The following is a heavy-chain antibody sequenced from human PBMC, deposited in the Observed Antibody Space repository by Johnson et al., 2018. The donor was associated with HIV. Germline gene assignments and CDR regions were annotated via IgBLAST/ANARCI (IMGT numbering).Heavy chain of an antibody. CDR3: ARESSAGEYSYGII. V-gene: IGHV3-30*02. Sequence: QVQLVESGGGLVQPGGSLRLSCAASGLAFSSYGMHWVRQAPGKGLEWVAFIRYDVTKKYYADSVKGRFTISRDNFKNRLYLQMNSLKAEDTAVYYCARESSAGEYSYGIIWGQGTMVTVSS. CDR2: IRYDVTKK. J-gene: IGHJ3*02. CDR1: GLAFSSYG. D-gene: IGHD5-18*01.